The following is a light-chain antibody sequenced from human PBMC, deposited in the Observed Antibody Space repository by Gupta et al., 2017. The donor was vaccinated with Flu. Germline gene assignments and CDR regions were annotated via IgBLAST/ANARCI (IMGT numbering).Light chain of an antibody. J-gene: IGLJ2*01. Sequence: SVLTPPPSTASPHGQRGTISCSGNTSNLGSNTVNCYQKYPGMAPKILIYKSNRRPSGVPDRFSASKSGTSAALAISGLQAEDEADYYCATSYDSLDGVVFGGGTKLTVL. V-gene: IGLV1-44*01. CDR3: ATSYDSLDGVV. CDR1: TSNLGSNT. CDR2: KSN.